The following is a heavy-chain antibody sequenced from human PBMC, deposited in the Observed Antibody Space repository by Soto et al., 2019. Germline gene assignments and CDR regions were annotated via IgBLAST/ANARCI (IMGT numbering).Heavy chain of an antibody. Sequence: ASVKVSCKASGYTFTSYGISWVRQAPGQGLEWMGWISAYNGNTNYAQKLQGRVTMTTDTSTSTAYMELRSLRSDDTAVYYCARVDPRIGNWNPREPAFDIWGQGTLVTVS. V-gene: IGHV1-18*01. J-gene: IGHJ3*02. CDR2: ISAYNGNT. D-gene: IGHD1-20*01. CDR1: GYTFTSYG. CDR3: ARVDPRIGNWNPREPAFDI.